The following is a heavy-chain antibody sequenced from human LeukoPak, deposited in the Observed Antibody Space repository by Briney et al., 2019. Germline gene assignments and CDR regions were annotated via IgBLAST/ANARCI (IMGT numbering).Heavy chain of an antibody. D-gene: IGHD3-16*01. CDR2: ISSGGNT. V-gene: IGHV3-23*01. J-gene: IGHJ4*02. CDR3: ARADGGDY. Sequence: GGSLRLSCAASGFTFSDNAMTWVRQAPGKGLEWVAVISSGGNTKYADSEKGRFSISRDNSKNTLYLQMNSLRAEDTAVYYCARADGGDYWGQGTLVTVSS. CDR1: GFTFSDNA.